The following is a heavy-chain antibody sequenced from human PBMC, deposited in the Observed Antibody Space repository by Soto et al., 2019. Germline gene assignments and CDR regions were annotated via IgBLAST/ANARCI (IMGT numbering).Heavy chain of an antibody. CDR3: ARQTSRITIFGVVTPYYMDV. V-gene: IGHV4-59*08. J-gene: IGHJ6*03. CDR1: GGSISSYY. CDR2: IYYSGST. D-gene: IGHD3-3*01. Sequence: QVQLQESGPGLVKPSETLSLTCTVSGGSISSYYWSWIRQPPGKGLEWIGYIYYSGSTNYNPSLKSRVTISVDTSKNQFSLKLSSVTAADTAVYYRARQTSRITIFGVVTPYYMDVWGKGTTVTVSS.